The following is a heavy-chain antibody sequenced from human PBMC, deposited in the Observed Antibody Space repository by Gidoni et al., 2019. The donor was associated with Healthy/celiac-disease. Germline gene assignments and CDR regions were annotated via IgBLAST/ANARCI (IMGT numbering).Heavy chain of an antibody. Sequence: EVQLVESGGGLVKPGASLRLSCAASGFTFSRYSMNWVRQAPGKRLEWVSSISSSSSYIYYADSVKGRFTISRDNAKNSLYLQMNSLRAEDTAVYYCARVQEYSSSWAGAFDIWGQGTMVTVSS. CDR2: ISSSSSYI. J-gene: IGHJ3*02. D-gene: IGHD6-13*01. CDR3: ARVQEYSSSWAGAFDI. CDR1: GFTFSRYS. V-gene: IGHV3-21*01.